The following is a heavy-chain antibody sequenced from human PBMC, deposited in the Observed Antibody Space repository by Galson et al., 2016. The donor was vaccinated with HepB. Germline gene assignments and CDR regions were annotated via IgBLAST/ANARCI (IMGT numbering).Heavy chain of an antibody. D-gene: IGHD3-22*01. CDR3: ARDDESITLNAFDI. J-gene: IGHJ3*02. Sequence: LRLSCAASGFTFSSYVMHWVRQAPGKGLEWVAVISYDGSDKYYADSVKGRFTISRDNSKNTLYLQMNSLRAEDTAVYYCARDDESITLNAFDIWGQGTMVTVSS. CDR2: ISYDGSDK. V-gene: IGHV3-30*03. CDR1: GFTFSSYV.